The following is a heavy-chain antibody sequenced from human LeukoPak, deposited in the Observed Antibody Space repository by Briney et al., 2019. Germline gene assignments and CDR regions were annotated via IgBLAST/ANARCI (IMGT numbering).Heavy chain of an antibody. Sequence: PGGSLRLSCATSGFTFSTYDMHWVRRRSGEVPEWVGAIYTTGDTYYTNSVQGRFTISRENAKNSLFLQMNSLRAGDTAVYYCARRCLGNDWHFDSWGQGTLVTVSS. J-gene: IGHJ4*02. V-gene: IGHV3-13*01. D-gene: IGHD1-1*01. CDR2: IYTTGDT. CDR1: GFTFSTYD. CDR3: ARRCLGNDWHFDS.